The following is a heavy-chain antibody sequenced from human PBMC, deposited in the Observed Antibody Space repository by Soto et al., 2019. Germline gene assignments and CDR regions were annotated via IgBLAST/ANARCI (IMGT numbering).Heavy chain of an antibody. D-gene: IGHD3-10*01. CDR3: ARGGRVREAIRTFPMDI. CDR2: INQSGAT. Sequence: SETLSLTCTVYSGSFRGYYWGWIRQPPGKGLEWIGEINQSGATNYDPSLKSRASISVDTYKNKFPLRVNSVTAAYTAVDYCARGGRVREAIRTFPMDILGQGTIATV. J-gene: IGHJ6*01. CDR1: SGSFRGYY. V-gene: IGHV4-34*01.